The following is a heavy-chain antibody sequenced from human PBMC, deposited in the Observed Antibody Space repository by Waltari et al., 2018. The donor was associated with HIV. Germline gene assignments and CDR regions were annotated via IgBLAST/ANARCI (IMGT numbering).Heavy chain of an antibody. D-gene: IGHD3-16*01. CDR3: VKERGPFNGFDI. CDR2: IWSDGYNK. V-gene: IGHV3-33*06. CDR1: VLTLRGYG. Sequence: QVYLMESGGGVVQPGGSLKRSCCAYVLTLRGYGMHWVRQAPGKGLEWVAVIWSDGYNKFYADSVRGRFTFSRDNSKYTLSLQMNSLRAEDTALYYCVKERGPFNGFDIWGQGTMVTVSS. J-gene: IGHJ3*02.